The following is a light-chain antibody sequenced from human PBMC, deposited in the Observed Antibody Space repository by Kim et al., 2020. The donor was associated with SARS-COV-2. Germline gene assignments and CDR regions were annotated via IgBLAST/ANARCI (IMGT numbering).Light chain of an antibody. CDR3: QSYDSSLSGWV. V-gene: IGLV1-40*01. CDR1: SSNIGAVYD. Sequence: RVTISCTGSSSNIGAVYDVHWYQQLPGTAPKLLFYGNSNRPSGVPDRFSGSKSGTSASLAITGLQAEDEADYYCQSYDSSLSGWVFGGGTQLTVL. CDR2: GNS. J-gene: IGLJ3*02.